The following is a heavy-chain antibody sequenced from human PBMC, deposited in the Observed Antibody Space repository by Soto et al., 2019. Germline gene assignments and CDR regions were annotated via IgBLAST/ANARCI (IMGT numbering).Heavy chain of an antibody. CDR2: ISYDGSNK. CDR1: GFTFSSYG. Sequence: QVQLVESGGGVVQPGRSLRLSCAASGFTFSSYGMHWVRQAPGKGLEWVAVISYDGSNKYYADSVKGRFTISRDNSKNTLYLQMNSLRAEDMAVYYCAKGGGDGHFDYWGQGTLVTVSS. J-gene: IGHJ4*02. CDR3: AKGGGDGHFDY. V-gene: IGHV3-30*18. D-gene: IGHD2-8*01.